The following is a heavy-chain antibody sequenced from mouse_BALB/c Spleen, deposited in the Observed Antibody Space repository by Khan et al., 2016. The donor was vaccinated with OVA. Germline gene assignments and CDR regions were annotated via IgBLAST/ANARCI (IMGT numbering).Heavy chain of an antibody. CDR2: IYPGTDNT. V-gene: IGHV1S132*01. Sequence: VQLQESGAELVRPGASVKLSCKTSGYIFTSYWIHWVKQRPGQGLEWIARIYPGTDNTYYNEKLKDKATLTADKSSSTAYMQLSSLKSEDSAVYFCTSEEALYYFDYWGQGTTLTVSS. D-gene: IGHD3-2*02. J-gene: IGHJ2*01. CDR3: TSEEALYYFDY. CDR1: GYIFTSYW.